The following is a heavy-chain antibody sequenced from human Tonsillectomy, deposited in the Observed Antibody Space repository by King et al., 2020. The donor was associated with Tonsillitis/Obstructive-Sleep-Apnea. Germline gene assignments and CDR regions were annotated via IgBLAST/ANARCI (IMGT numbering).Heavy chain of an antibody. D-gene: IGHD3-3*01. CDR3: ARGYYDFWSDYYHDAFDI. Sequence: VQLQESGPGLVKPSETLSLTCTVSGGSISSYYWSWIRQPPGKGLEWIGYIYYSGSTNYNPSLKSRVSISVDTSKNLFSLKLSSVTAADTAVYYCARGYYDFWSDYYHDAFDIWGQGTMVTVSP. CDR1: GGSISSYY. V-gene: IGHV4-59*01. J-gene: IGHJ3*02. CDR2: IYYSGST.